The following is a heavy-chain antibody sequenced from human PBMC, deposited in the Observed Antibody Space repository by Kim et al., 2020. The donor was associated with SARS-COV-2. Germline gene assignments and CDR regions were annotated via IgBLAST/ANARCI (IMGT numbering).Heavy chain of an antibody. V-gene: IGHV1-69*13. D-gene: IGHD2-15*01. CDR3: AREGGAGDNVEEVFDY. CDR1: GGTFRSYA. CDR2: IIPIFGTA. Sequence: SVKVSCKASGGTFRSYAISWVRQAPGQGLEWMGGIIPIFGTANYAQKFKGRVKITADEYTSTAYMELSSLRYEDRAGYYCAREGGAGDNVEEVFDYWG. J-gene: IGHJ4*01.